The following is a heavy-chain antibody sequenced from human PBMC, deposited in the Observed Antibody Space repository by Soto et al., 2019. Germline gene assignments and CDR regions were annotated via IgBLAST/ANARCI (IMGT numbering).Heavy chain of an antibody. Sequence: GGSLRLSCAASGLTFSSYAMSWVRQAPGKXLEWVSAISGTGSSTYYADSVKGRFTISRDNSKNTVLLQLNSLRAEDTAVYYCAKGGVAGYWPYYYGMDVWGQGATVTVYS. CDR3: AKGGVAGYWPYYYGMDV. D-gene: IGHD6-19*01. J-gene: IGHJ6*02. CDR1: GLTFSSYA. CDR2: ISGTGSST. V-gene: IGHV3-23*01.